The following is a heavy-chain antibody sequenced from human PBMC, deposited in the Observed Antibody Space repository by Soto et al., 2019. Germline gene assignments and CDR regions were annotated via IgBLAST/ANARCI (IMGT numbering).Heavy chain of an antibody. D-gene: IGHD6-19*01. Sequence: PSETLSFTCTVAGGSISSYYWSWIRQPPGKGLEWIGYIYYSGSTNYNPSLKSRVTISVDTSKNQFSLKLSSVTAADTAVYYCARGGAQWLVPPHDWFDPWGQGTLVTVSS. J-gene: IGHJ5*02. V-gene: IGHV4-59*01. CDR3: ARGGAQWLVPPHDWFDP. CDR2: IYYSGST. CDR1: GGSISSYY.